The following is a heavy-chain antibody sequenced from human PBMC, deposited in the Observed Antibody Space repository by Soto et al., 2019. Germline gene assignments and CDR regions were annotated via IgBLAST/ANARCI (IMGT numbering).Heavy chain of an antibody. CDR1: GGNFRSYT. CDR2: VVPVLDRT. V-gene: IGHV1-69*02. D-gene: IGHD3-16*01. Sequence: QVQVVQSGAEVKKPGSSVKVSCRASGGNFRSYTLSWVRQAPGQGLEWLGRVVPVLDRTNYAQKFQGRVTIIADTSTSTAHMELSSLRSEDTAVYYCAWRTLESGRNSYYEVGFDYWGQGTLVIVSS. J-gene: IGHJ4*02. CDR3: AWRTLESGRNSYYEVGFDY.